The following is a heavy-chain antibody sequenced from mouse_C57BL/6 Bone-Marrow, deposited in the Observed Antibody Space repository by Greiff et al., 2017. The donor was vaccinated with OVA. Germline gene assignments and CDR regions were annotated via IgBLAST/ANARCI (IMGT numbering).Heavy chain of an antibody. V-gene: IGHV1-81*01. D-gene: IGHD1-1*01. CDR2: IYPRSDNT. Sequence: QVQLQQSGAELARPGASVKLSCKASGYTFTSYGISWVKQRPGQGLEWIGEIYPRSDNTYYNEKFKGKATLTADKSSSTAYMELRSLTSEDSAVYFCARMKYYGSLDYWGQGTTLTVSS. CDR3: ARMKYYGSLDY. J-gene: IGHJ2*01. CDR1: GYTFTSYG.